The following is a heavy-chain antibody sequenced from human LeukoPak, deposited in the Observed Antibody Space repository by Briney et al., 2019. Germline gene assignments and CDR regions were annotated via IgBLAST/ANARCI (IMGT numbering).Heavy chain of an antibody. CDR1: GDSINNKTYY. V-gene: IGHV4-39*01. Sequence: SETLALTCIVSGDSINNKTYYGGWIRQPPGKGLEWIGNIYYSGGTYYNPSLKSRVTVSVDLSKDQCSLKLRSVTAADTAIYYCAAYYYNRHGSPWFDPWGQGTLVTVSS. CDR2: IYYSGGT. CDR3: AAYYYNRHGSPWFDP. J-gene: IGHJ5*02. D-gene: IGHD3-22*01.